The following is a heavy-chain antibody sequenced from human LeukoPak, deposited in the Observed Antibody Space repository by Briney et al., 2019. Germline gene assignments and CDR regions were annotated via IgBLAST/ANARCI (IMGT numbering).Heavy chain of an antibody. D-gene: IGHD2-2*01. Sequence: SQTLSLTCTVSGGSISSADYYWSWIRQPPGKGLDWFGYIYYSGNTYYNPALERRLTISLDTSKNQFSLKLSSVTAADTAVYYCARRHRYCSSTSCVGFDPWGQGTLVTVSS. V-gene: IGHV4-30-4*01. CDR3: ARRHRYCSSTSCVGFDP. J-gene: IGHJ5*02. CDR2: IYYSGNT. CDR1: GGSISSADYY.